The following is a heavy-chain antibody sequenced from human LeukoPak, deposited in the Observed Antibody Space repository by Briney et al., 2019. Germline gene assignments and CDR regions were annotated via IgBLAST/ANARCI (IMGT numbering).Heavy chain of an antibody. J-gene: IGHJ4*02. V-gene: IGHV3-23*01. CDR2: ISGSGGST. CDR3: ARAHPYCSSTSCYYFDY. D-gene: IGHD2-2*01. CDR1: GFTFSSYA. Sequence: LLGGSLRLSCAASGFTFSSYAMSWVRPAPGKGLEWVSAISGSGGSTYYADSVKGRFTISRDNSKNTLYLQMNSLRAEDTAVYYCARAHPYCSSTSCYYFDYWGQGTLVTVSS.